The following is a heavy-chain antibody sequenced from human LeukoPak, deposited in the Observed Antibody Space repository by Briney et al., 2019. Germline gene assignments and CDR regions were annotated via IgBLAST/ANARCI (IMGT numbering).Heavy chain of an antibody. J-gene: IGHJ5*02. CDR3: ARNRGWDTLGEPAATGNNWFDP. CDR2: IGRSGSSI. D-gene: IGHD2-2*01. CDR1: GFPFSDYY. Sequence: PGGSLRLSCAASGFPFSDYYMSWIRQAPGKGLEWVSYIGRSGSSIYYADSVKGRFTISRDNAKNSLYLQMNSLRADDTAVYYCARNRGWDTLGEPAATGNNWFDPWGQGTLVTVSS. V-gene: IGHV3-11*04.